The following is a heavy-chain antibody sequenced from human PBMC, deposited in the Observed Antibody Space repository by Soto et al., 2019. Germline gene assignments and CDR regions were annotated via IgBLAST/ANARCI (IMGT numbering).Heavy chain of an antibody. CDR3: AGAFYGSSLACVAFDL. V-gene: IGHV4-59*02. D-gene: IGHD3-10*01. CDR2: MFYSGSGGI. CDR1: GGSVSGHY. J-gene: IGHJ3*01. Sequence: SEALFRTCTVSGGSVSGHYLAGIRQSPGQGLEWLAHMFYSGSGGIKTNPSLKSRVSISVVTSTNHISLRLTSVTAADTAVYYCAGAFYGSSLACVAFDLWGRGKMV.